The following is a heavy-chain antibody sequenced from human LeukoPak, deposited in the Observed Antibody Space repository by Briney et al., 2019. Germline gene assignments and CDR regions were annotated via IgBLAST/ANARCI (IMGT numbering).Heavy chain of an antibody. Sequence: GGSVRLSCAASGFTFSDYYMSWIRQAPGEGLEGVSYISSSCNTIYYAGSVKSRFTIYSDNAKKSLYLQMHSLRAEDTAVYFCARVKYYYDSSGYYEYYFDYWGQGTLVTVSS. V-gene: IGHV3-11*01. D-gene: IGHD3-22*01. CDR3: ARVKYYYDSSGYYEYYFDY. CDR1: GFTFSDYY. J-gene: IGHJ4*02. CDR2: ISSSCNTI.